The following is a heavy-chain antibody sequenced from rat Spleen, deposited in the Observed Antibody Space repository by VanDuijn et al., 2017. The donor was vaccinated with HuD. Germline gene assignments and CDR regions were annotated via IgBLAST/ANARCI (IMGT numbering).Heavy chain of an antibody. V-gene: IGHV5-31*01. CDR1: GFTFNYYW. Sequence: EVQLVESGGGLIQPGRSLNLSCVASGFTFNYYWITWIRQAPGKGLEWVASISKTGGSTYYPDSVKGRFTISRDNAKGTLSLQMNILRSEDTATYYCTRLWDYWGQGVMVTVSS. CDR2: ISKTGGST. J-gene: IGHJ2*01. D-gene: IGHD3-2*01. CDR3: TRLWDY.